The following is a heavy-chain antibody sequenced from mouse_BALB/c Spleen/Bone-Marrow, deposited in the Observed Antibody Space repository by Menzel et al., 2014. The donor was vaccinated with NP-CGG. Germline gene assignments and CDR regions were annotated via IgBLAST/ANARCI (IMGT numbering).Heavy chain of an antibody. CDR2: INPYNGDT. CDR1: GYSFTGYF. J-gene: IGHJ1*01. V-gene: IGHV1-20*02. Sequence: EVMLVESGPELVKPGASVKISCKASGYSFTGYFMNWVMQSHGKSLEWIGRINPYNGDTFYNQKFKGKATLTVDKSSSTAHMELRSLASEDSAVYYFAREGGYYYGSSPYFDVWGAGTTVTVSS. D-gene: IGHD1-1*01. CDR3: AREGGYYYGSSPYFDV.